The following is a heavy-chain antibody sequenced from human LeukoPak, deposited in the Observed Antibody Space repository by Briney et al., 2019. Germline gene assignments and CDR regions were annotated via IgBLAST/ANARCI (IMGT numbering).Heavy chain of an antibody. Sequence: GSLRLSCAASGFTFSDYHMSWIRQPPGKGLEWIGSIYYSGSTYYNPSLKSRVTISVDTSKNQFSLKLSSVTAADTAVYYCASTMYHYGSGSYYGGQGNLVTVSS. V-gene: IGHV4-38-2*01. D-gene: IGHD3-10*01. CDR3: ASTMYHYGSGSYY. J-gene: IGHJ4*02. CDR2: IYYSGST. CDR1: GFTFSDYH.